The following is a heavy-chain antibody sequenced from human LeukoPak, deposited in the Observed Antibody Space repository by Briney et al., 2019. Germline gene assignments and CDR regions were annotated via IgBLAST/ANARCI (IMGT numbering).Heavy chain of an antibody. CDR1: GYTFTGYY. V-gene: IGHV1-2*02. Sequence: GASVKVSCKASGYTFTGYYMHWVRQAPGQGLEWMGWINPNSGGTNYAQKFQGRVTMTRDTSISTAYMELSSLRSDDTAVYYCARGYCSGDCFTLFDYWGQGTLVTASA. CDR3: ARGYCSGDCFTLFDY. J-gene: IGHJ4*02. D-gene: IGHD2-21*02. CDR2: INPNSGGT.